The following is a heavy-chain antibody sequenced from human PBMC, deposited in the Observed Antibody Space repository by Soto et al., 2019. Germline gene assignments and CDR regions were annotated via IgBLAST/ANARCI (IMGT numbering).Heavy chain of an antibody. CDR2: ISYDGSKK. CDR1: GFTFSSYG. V-gene: IGHV3-30*18. J-gene: IGHJ6*02. CDR3: AKDLLTSQYSYYYGMDV. D-gene: IGHD5-18*01. Sequence: LGGSLRLSCAASGFTFSSYGMHWVRQAPGKGLDWVAVISYDGSKKYYANSVKGRFTISRDNSKNTLCLQMNSLRAEDTAVYYCAKDLLTSQYSYYYGMDVWGQGTTVTVSS.